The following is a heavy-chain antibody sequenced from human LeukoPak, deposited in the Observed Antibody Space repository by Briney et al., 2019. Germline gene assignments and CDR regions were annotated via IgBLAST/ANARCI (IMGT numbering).Heavy chain of an antibody. CDR3: AKDGRPV. V-gene: IGHV3-23*01. J-gene: IGHJ1*01. CDR1: GFTFSSHS. Sequence: AGGSLRLSCAASGFTFSSHSMHWVRQAPGKGLGWVSGISVRGDNTYYADSVKGRFTISRDNSKNTLYLQMSSLRAEDTAVYYCAKDGRPVWGQGTLVTVSS. CDR2: ISVRGDNT.